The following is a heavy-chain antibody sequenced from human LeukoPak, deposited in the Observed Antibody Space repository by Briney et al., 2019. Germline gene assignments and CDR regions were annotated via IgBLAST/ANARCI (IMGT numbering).Heavy chain of an antibody. CDR2: MNPNSGNT. CDR3: ARVRAAGHYFDY. D-gene: IGHD6-13*01. CDR1: GYTFTSYD. J-gene: IGHJ4*02. Sequence: GASVKVSCKASGYTFTSYDINWVRQATGQGLEWMGWMNPNSGNTGYAQKFQGRVTITRNTSISTAYMELSRLRSEDTAVYYCARVRAAGHYFDYWGQGTLVTVSS. V-gene: IGHV1-8*03.